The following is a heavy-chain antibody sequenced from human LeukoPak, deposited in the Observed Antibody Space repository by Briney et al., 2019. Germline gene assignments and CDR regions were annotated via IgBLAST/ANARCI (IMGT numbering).Heavy chain of an antibody. CDR2: IHYSGGT. CDR1: GDSISNSY. D-gene: IGHD1/OR15-1a*01. Sequence: SETLSLTCRVSGDSISNSYGGWSRQSPGKGLEWIGYIHYSGGTNYNPPLKSRVTISVDTSKNQFSLTLSSVTAADTAVYYCARVEVWNNLVYWGQGTLVTVSS. CDR3: ARVEVWNNLVY. V-gene: IGHV4-59*01. J-gene: IGHJ4*02.